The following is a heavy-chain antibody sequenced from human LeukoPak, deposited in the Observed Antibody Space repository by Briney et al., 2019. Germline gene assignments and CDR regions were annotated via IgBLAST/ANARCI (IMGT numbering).Heavy chain of an antibody. CDR2: IYSGGST. Sequence: GGSLRLSCAVSGFIFSSDYMSWVRQAPGKGLEWVSTIYSGGSTYYADSVKGRFTISRDNSKNTLYLQMNSLRAEDTAVYYCARHDWFDPWGRGTLVTVSS. J-gene: IGHJ5*02. V-gene: IGHV3-53*01. CDR3: ARHDWFDP. CDR1: GFIFSSDY.